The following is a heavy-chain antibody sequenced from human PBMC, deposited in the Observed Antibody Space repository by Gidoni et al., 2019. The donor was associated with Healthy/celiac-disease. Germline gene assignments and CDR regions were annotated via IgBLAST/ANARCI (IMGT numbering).Heavy chain of an antibody. CDR2: ISSSSSTI. D-gene: IGHD3-22*01. Sequence: EVQLVESGGGLVQPGGSLRLSCAASGFTFSSYSMNWVRQAPGKGLEWVSYISSSSSTIYYADSVKGRFTISRDNAKNSLYLQMNSLRAEDTAVYYCAREARYYYDSSGYSIWGQGTLVTVSS. CDR3: AREARYYYDSSGYSI. CDR1: GFTFSSYS. V-gene: IGHV3-48*01. J-gene: IGHJ4*02.